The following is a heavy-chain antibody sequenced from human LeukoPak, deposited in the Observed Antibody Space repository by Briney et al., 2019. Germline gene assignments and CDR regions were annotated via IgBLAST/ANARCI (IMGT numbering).Heavy chain of an antibody. CDR1: GGSFSRYY. V-gene: IGHV4-34*01. Sequence: SETLSLTCAVSGGSFSRYYWSWIRQSPGKGLEWIAEIDHRGDTNYNPSVKSRVTISVDTSKNQFSLKVRSLSAADTAVYYCARGPTISETGYIDFWGQGTLVTVSS. J-gene: IGHJ4*03. CDR2: IDHRGDT. D-gene: IGHD1-1*01. CDR3: ARGPTISETGYIDF.